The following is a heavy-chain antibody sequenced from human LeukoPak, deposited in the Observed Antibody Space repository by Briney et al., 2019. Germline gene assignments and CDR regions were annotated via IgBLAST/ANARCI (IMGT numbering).Heavy chain of an antibody. D-gene: IGHD3-10*01. J-gene: IGHJ4*02. CDR3: AKDRGRSGSYPYFDY. V-gene: IGHV3-23*01. Sequence: PGGSLRLSCAASGFTVSSFGMSWVRQAPGKGLEWVSAISGGGYSTYYADSVKGRFTISRDNSKNTLYLQMNSLRAEDTAVYYCAKDRGRSGSYPYFDYWGQGTLVTVSS. CDR1: GFTVSSFG. CDR2: ISGGGYST.